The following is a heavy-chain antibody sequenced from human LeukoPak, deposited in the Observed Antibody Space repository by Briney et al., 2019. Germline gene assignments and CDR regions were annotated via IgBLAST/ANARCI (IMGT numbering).Heavy chain of an antibody. Sequence: GGSLRLSCAASGFTFSSFEMNWVRQAPGKGLEWISFITSSGDDIFYADSVKGRFTISRDNAKNSLYLQMNSLRAEDTAVYYCARFPIQMVRGITSYCYGMDVWGQGTTVTVSS. CDR2: ITSSGDDI. D-gene: IGHD3-10*01. CDR1: GFTFSSFE. CDR3: ARFPIQMVRGITSYCYGMDV. J-gene: IGHJ6*02. V-gene: IGHV3-48*03.